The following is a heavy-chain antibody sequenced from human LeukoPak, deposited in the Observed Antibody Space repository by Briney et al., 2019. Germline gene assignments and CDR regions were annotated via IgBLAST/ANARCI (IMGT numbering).Heavy chain of an antibody. CDR1: GGSISSGDYY. J-gene: IGHJ3*02. V-gene: IGHV4-30-4*08. Sequence: SETLSLTCTVSGGSISSGDYYWSWIRQPPGKGLEWIGYIYYSGSTYHNPSLKSRVTISVDTSKNQFSLKLSSVTAADTAVYYCARAQHESYPDAFDIWGQGTMVTVSS. D-gene: IGHD3-10*01. CDR2: IYYSGST. CDR3: ARAQHESYPDAFDI.